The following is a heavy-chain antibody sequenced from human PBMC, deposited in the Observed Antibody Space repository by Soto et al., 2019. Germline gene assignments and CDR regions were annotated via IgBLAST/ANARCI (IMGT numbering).Heavy chain of an antibody. J-gene: IGHJ4*02. CDR1: GFTFSSYG. V-gene: IGHV3-30*03. D-gene: IGHD2-15*01. CDR2: ISYDGSNK. Sequence: GGSLRLSCAASGFTFSSYGMHWVRQAPGKGLEWVAVISYDGSNKYYADYVKGRFTISRDNSKNTLYLQMNSLRAEDTAVYYCARDSGGGNRFDYWGQGTLVTVPQ. CDR3: ARDSGGGNRFDY.